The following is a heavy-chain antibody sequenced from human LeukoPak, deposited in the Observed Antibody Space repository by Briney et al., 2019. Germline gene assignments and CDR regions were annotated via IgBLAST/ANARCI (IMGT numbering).Heavy chain of an antibody. Sequence: SETLSLTCTVSGGSISRYYWSWIRQPPGKGLEWIGYIYYSGTTNYNPSLKSRVTISVDTSKNQFSLKLSSVTAADTAVYYCARGITVTAFDYWGQGTLVTVSS. J-gene: IGHJ4*02. CDR2: IYYSGTT. V-gene: IGHV4-59*01. D-gene: IGHD2-21*02. CDR1: GGSISRYY. CDR3: ARGITVTAFDY.